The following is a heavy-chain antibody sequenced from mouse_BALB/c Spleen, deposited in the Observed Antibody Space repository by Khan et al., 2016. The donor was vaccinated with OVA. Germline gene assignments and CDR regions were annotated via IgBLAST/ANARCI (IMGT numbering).Heavy chain of an antibody. CDR1: GFNIKDSY. J-gene: IGHJ3*01. V-gene: IGHV14-1*02. CDR2: IDPENGKT. Sequence: VQLKQSGADLVRPGALVKLSCKASGFNIKDSYMHWVKQRPEQGLEWIGWIDPENGKTIYDPKFQDKASIKADTSSNTAYMQLISLTSEDTAVYYWARSGYFAWFGYWGQGTLVTVSA. CDR3: ARSGYFAWFGY.